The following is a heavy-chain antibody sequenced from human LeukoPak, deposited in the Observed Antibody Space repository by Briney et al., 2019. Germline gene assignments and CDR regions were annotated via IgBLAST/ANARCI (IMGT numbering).Heavy chain of an antibody. CDR2: IYYSGST. J-gene: IGHJ6*02. CDR3: AITGYSSSWYSSYYYYYGMDV. CDR1: GGSISSSSYY. Sequence: PSETLSLTCTVSGGSISSSSYYWGWIHQPPGKGLEWIGSIYYSGSTYYNPSLKSRVTISVDTSKNQFSLKLSSVTAADTAVYYCAITGYSSSWYSSYYYYYGMDVWGQGTTVTVSS. D-gene: IGHD6-13*01. V-gene: IGHV4-39*01.